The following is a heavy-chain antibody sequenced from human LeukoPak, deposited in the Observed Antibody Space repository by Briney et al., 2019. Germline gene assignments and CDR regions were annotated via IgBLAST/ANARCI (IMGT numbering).Heavy chain of an antibody. D-gene: IGHD2-2*02. V-gene: IGHV3-74*01. CDR3: ARGLGYCSSTSCNSPHDY. Sequence: GGSLRLSCAASGFTFSSYWMHWVRQAPGKGLVWVSRMNTDGSSTSYADSVKGRFTISRDNAKNTLYLQMNSLRAEDTAVYYCARGLGYCSSTSCNSPHDYWGQGTLVTVSS. CDR2: MNTDGSST. CDR1: GFTFSSYW. J-gene: IGHJ4*02.